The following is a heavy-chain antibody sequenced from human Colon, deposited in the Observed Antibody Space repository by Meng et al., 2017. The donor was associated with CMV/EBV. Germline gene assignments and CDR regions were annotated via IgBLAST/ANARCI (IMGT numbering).Heavy chain of an antibody. CDR1: GIIFTSYA. CDR3: AKDIGGSYAHYCYGMDV. J-gene: IGHJ6*02. CDR2: ILYAGDNK. D-gene: IGHD2-15*01. Sequence: GESLKISCAASGIIFTSYAFHWVRQAPGKGLEWVAVILYAGDNKYYADFVRGRFTLSRDNSKNTLYLQMNSLRPEDTATYYCAKDIGGSYAHYCYGMDVWGQGTTVTVSS. V-gene: IGHV3-30-3*01.